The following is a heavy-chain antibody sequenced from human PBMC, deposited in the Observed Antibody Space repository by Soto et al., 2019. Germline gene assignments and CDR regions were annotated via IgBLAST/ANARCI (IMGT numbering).Heavy chain of an antibody. CDR3: ARDKRGYYYDSSGYQNDY. J-gene: IGHJ4*02. CDR1: GYTLTSYY. CDR2: INPSGGST. D-gene: IGHD3-22*01. V-gene: IGHV1-46*01. Sequence: VKVSCKASGYTLTSYYMHWVRQAPGQGLEWMGIINPSGGSTSYAQKFQGRVTMTRDTSTSTVYMELSSLRSEDTAVYYCARDKRGYYYDSSGYQNDYWGQGTLVTVSS.